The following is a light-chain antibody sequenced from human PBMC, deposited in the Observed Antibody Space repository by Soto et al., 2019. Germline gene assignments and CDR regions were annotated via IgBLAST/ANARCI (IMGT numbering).Light chain of an antibody. CDR1: QSLNSL. V-gene: IGKV1-5*01. Sequence: DIQMTQSPSTLSASVGDRVTITCRASQSLNSLLALYQQKPGRAPKLLIYDASTLESGVPSRFSGSGSGTEFTLTISSLQTDDFATYYCQQYNSYSSWTFGQGTKVDIK. J-gene: IGKJ1*01. CDR3: QQYNSYSSWT. CDR2: DAS.